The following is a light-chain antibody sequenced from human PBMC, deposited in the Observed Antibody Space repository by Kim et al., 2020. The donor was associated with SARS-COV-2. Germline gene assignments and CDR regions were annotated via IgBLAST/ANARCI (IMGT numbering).Light chain of an antibody. V-gene: IGLV4-69*01. CDR3: QTWDTGAV. Sequence: GASVRLTCTLSSGHSTYAIAWHQQQPDKGPRYLMRLYGDGSHAKGDGIPDRFSGSSSGTERYLTISSLQSEDEADYYCQTWDTGAVFGGGTQLTVL. CDR1: SGHSTYA. J-gene: IGLJ3*02. CDR2: LYGDGSH.